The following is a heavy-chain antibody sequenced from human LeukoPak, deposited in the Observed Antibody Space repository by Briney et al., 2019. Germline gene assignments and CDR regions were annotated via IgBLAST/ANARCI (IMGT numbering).Heavy chain of an antibody. Sequence: PGRSLRLSCAASGFTFDDYAMHWVRQAPGKGLEWVSGISWNSGSIGYADSVKGRFTISRDNAKNSLYLQMNSLRAEDTAVYYCARVSLDELVQYYYMDVWGKGTTVTVSS. CDR2: ISWNSGSI. CDR1: GFTFDDYA. J-gene: IGHJ6*03. CDR3: ARVSLDELVQYYYMDV. D-gene: IGHD1-26*01. V-gene: IGHV3-9*01.